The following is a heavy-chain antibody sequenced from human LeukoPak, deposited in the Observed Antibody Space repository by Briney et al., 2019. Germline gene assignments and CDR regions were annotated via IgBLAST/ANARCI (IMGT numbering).Heavy chain of an antibody. CDR1: GFAVSSNY. V-gene: IGHV3-66*01. CDR2: FYSGGTT. D-gene: IGHD5-12*01. J-gene: IGHJ4*02. Sequence: GGSLRLSCAASGFAVSSNYMNWVRQAPGKGLEWLSVFYSGGTTDYADSVKGRFTMSRDNSKNTLYLQMNSLRAEDTAVYYCARGRGYSGYDESYPFDYWGQGTLVTVSS. CDR3: ARGRGYSGYDESYPFDY.